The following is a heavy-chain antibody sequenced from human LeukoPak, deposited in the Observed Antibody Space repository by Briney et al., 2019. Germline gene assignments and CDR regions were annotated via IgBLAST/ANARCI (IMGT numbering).Heavy chain of an antibody. CDR3: ARIFCTNGVCYTVDY. D-gene: IGHD2-8*01. Sequence: SETLSLTCTVSGYSISSGYYWGWIRQPPGKGLEWIGSIYHSGSTYYNPSLKSRVTISVDTSKNQFSLELSSVTAADTAVYYCARIFCTNGVCYTVDYWGQGTLVTVSS. J-gene: IGHJ4*02. CDR2: IYHSGST. V-gene: IGHV4-38-2*02. CDR1: GYSISSGYY.